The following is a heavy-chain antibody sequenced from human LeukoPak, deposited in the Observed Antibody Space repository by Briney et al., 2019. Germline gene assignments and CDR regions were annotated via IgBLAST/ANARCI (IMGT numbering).Heavy chain of an antibody. V-gene: IGHV4-34*01. CDR3: ARSGYSSSWAPGY. Sequence: SETLSLTCAVYGGSFSGYYWSWIRQPPGKGLEWIGEINHSGSTNYNPSLKSRVTISVDKSKNQFSLKLSSVTAADTAVYYCARSGYSSSWAPGYWGQGTLVTVSS. CDR2: INHSGST. CDR1: GGSFSGYY. J-gene: IGHJ4*02. D-gene: IGHD6-13*01.